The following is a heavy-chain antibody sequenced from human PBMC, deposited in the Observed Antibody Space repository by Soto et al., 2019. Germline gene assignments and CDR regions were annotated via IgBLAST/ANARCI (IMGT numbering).Heavy chain of an antibody. CDR1: GFGFNSHG. CDR3: AKDLALMADY. CDR2: ILYDGSKE. V-gene: IGHV3-30*18. D-gene: IGHD3-16*01. Sequence: PGGSLRLSCTASGFGFNSHGMDWFRQAPGKGLEWVARILYDGSKEYYADSVKGRFTISRDNSKNTLYLQMDSLRVEDTAVYYCAKDLALMADYWGQGTPVTVSS. J-gene: IGHJ4*02.